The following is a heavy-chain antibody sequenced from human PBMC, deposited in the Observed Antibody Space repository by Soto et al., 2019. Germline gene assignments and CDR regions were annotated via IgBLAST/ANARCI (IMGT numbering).Heavy chain of an antibody. Sequence: TSETLSLTCTVSGVSISSSSYYWGWIRQPPGKGLEWIGSIYYSGSTYYNPSLKSRVTISVDTSKNQFSLKLSSVTAADTAVYYCARRDGYRKTGNLMVGYYGMDGWGQGTTVTVSS. CDR3: ARRDGYRKTGNLMVGYYGMDG. J-gene: IGHJ6*02. CDR1: GVSISSSSYY. CDR2: IYYSGST. D-gene: IGHD1-1*01. V-gene: IGHV4-39*01.